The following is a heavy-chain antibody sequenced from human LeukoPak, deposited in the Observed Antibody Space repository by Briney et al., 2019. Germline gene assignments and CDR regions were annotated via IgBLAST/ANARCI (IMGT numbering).Heavy chain of an antibody. D-gene: IGHD2-15*01. J-gene: IGHJ6*02. CDR2: ISGSGGST. Sequence: GGSLRLSCAASGFTFSSHAMNWVRQAPGKGLEWVSAISGSGGSTYYADSVKGRFTISRDNSKNTLYLQMNSLRAEDTAVYYCAKVQRDFVVVVAATRDYYYYGMDVWGQGTTVTVSS. CDR1: GFTFSSHA. CDR3: AKVQRDFVVVVAATRDYYYYGMDV. V-gene: IGHV3-23*01.